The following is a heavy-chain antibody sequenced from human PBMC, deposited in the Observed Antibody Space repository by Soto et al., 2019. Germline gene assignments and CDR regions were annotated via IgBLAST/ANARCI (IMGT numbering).Heavy chain of an antibody. V-gene: IGHV4-30-2*01. CDR1: NGSVSSGTYS. J-gene: IGHJ6*02. Sequence: TLSLTCPVSNGSVSSGTYSWSWVRQPPGKGLEWIGYIYYSGTTYYTPSLKSRLTMSMDRANDHFSLNLTSVTAADTAVYFCARGHYYYGMDVWGQGITVTVSS. CDR3: ARGHYYYGMDV. CDR2: IYYSGTT.